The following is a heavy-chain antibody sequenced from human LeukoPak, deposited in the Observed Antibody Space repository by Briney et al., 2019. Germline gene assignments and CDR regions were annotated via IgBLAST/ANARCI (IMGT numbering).Heavy chain of an antibody. J-gene: IGHJ4*02. Sequence: GGSLRLSCEVSGFTFSTYLMHWVRHAPGKGLMWVSSTNHDGNNPTYADSVRGRFTISRDTAKNTMFLQMNSLRGDDTAVYYCARGSDGWFAFDYWGQGILVTVSS. CDR1: GFTFSTYL. V-gene: IGHV3-74*01. CDR3: ARGSDGWFAFDY. D-gene: IGHD6-19*01. CDR2: TNHDGNNP.